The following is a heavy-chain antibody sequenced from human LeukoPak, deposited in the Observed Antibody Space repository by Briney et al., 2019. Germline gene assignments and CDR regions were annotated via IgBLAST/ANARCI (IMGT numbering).Heavy chain of an antibody. V-gene: IGHV4-34*01. Sequence: TPSETLSLTCDVKGGSFSGYSWSWIRQAPGKGLEWIGEINHTGNVNSNPSLKSRVTMSVDTSNNQFSLNLASVAAADTAVYYCAREKLYYFDYWGQGTLVTVSS. D-gene: IGHD1-1*01. CDR3: AREKLYYFDY. CDR1: GGSFSGYS. CDR2: INHTGNV. J-gene: IGHJ4*02.